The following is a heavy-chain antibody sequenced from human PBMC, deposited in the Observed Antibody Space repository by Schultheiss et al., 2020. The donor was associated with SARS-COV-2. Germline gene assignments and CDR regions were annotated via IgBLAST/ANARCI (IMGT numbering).Heavy chain of an antibody. V-gene: IGHV1-2*02. CDR3: AAETHSGYDRLGDYYYYGMDV. CDR1: GYTFTGYY. D-gene: IGHD5-12*01. J-gene: IGHJ6*02. Sequence: ASVKVSCKASGYTFTGYYMHWVRQAPGQGLEWMGWINPNSGNTNYAQKFQGRVTMTRDTSISTAYMELSRLRSDDTAVYYCAAETHSGYDRLGDYYYYGMDVWGQGTTVTVSS. CDR2: INPNSGNT.